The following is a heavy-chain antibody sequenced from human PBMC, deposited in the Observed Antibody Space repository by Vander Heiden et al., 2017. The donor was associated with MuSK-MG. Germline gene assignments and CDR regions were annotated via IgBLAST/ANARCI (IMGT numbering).Heavy chain of an antibody. Sequence: EVQLEESGGGLVRPGGARRRYCGAGVFTFRNSWMHWVRLAPGKGLVCVSRINSDEITTSYADCAKGRFSISRDNAKNTLFLQMNSLRVEDTGIYYCVRGATEGTPGFDNWVQVTLVTVSA. J-gene: IGHJ4*02. V-gene: IGHV3-74*01. CDR2: INSDEITT. CDR3: VRGATEGTPGFDN. CDR1: VFTFRNSW.